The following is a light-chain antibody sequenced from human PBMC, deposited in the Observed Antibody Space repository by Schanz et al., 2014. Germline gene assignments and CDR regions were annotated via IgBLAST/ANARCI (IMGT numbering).Light chain of an antibody. V-gene: IGLV2-14*01. Sequence: QSALTQPASVSGSPGQSITISCTGTSSDIGGYTYVSWYQQHPGKAPKLMIYDVNNRPSGVSNRFSGSKSGNTASLTISGLQAEDEADYYCSSYTSSSTVVFGGGTKLTVL. CDR2: DVN. J-gene: IGLJ2*01. CDR3: SSYTSSSTVV. CDR1: SSDIGGYTY.